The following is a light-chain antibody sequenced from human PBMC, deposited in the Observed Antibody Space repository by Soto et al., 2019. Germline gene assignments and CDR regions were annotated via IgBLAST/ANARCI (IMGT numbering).Light chain of an antibody. J-gene: IGLJ1*01. Sequence: LTQPPSVSGSPGQSITISCTGTSSDVGSHNLVSWYQQFPGKAPKLIIFEASKRPSGVSNRFSGSKSGSTASLTISGLQAEDEADYYCCSNAAGSTYVFGSGTKVTVL. V-gene: IGLV2-23*01. CDR1: SSDVGSHNL. CDR2: EAS. CDR3: CSNAAGSTYV.